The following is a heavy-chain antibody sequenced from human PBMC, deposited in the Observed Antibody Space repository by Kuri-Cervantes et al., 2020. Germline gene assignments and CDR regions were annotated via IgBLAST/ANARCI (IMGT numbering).Heavy chain of an antibody. CDR1: GFTFSSYA. CDR2: ISGSGGST. V-gene: IGHV3-23*01. CDR3: AKGSSTSRPYYFDH. Sequence: ETLSLTCAASGFTFSSYAMSWVRQAPGKGLEWVSAISGSGGSTYYADSVKGRFTISRDNSKNTLYLQMNSLRAEDTAVYYCAKGSSTSRPYYFDHWGQGTLVTVSS. J-gene: IGHJ4*02. D-gene: IGHD1-26*01.